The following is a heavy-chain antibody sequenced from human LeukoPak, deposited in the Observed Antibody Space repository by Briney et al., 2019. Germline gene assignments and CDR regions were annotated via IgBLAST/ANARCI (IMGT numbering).Heavy chain of an antibody. Sequence: SETLSLTCSVSGGSISNYYWSWIRQPPGRGLEWIGYLYYTGSTNSSPSLKSRVTMSVDTSKNQLSLKLSSVTAADTAVYYCARGSWANGFDYWGQGTLVTVSS. D-gene: IGHD2-8*01. CDR1: GGSISNYY. CDR2: LYYTGST. CDR3: ARGSWANGFDY. V-gene: IGHV4-59*12. J-gene: IGHJ4*02.